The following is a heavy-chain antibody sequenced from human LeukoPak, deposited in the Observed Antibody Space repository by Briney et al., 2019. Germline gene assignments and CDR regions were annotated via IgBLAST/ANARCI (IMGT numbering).Heavy chain of an antibody. J-gene: IGHJ4*02. CDR3: ARADNYYGSGSYLDY. V-gene: IGHV1-69*13. CDR2: IIPIFGTA. CDR1: GGTFSSYA. Sequence: GASVKVSCKASGGTFSSYAISWVRQAPGQGLEWMGGIIPIFGTANYAQKFQGRVTITADESTSTAYMELSSLRSEDTAVYYCARADNYYGSGSYLDYWGQGTLVTVSS. D-gene: IGHD3-10*01.